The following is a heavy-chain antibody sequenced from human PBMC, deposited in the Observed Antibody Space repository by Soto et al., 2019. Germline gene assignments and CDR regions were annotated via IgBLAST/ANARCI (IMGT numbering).Heavy chain of an antibody. CDR1: GGSISSYY. CDR3: ARAKYYDSSGSSPGGYSFDY. D-gene: IGHD3-22*01. CDR2: IYYSGST. Sequence: QVQLQESGPGLVKPSETLSLTCTVSGGSISSYYWSWIRQPPGKGLEWIGYIYYSGSTNYNPSLKSRVTISVDTSKNQFSLKLSSVTAADTAVYYCARAKYYDSSGSSPGGYSFDYWGQGTLVTVSS. J-gene: IGHJ4*02. V-gene: IGHV4-59*01.